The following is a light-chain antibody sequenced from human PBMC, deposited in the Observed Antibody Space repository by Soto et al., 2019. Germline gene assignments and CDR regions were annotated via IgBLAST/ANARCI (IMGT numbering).Light chain of an antibody. J-gene: IGKJ1*01. CDR2: DAS. CDR1: QTISTY. CDR3: QQTYNTPLT. V-gene: IGKV1-39*01. Sequence: IQITRSPSSLAASVGDRITITCRASQTISTYVNWYRQKSGAAPELLLYDASTLQSGVPSRFSGGASGTDFTLTISSLQLEDFATYYCQQTYNTPLTFG.